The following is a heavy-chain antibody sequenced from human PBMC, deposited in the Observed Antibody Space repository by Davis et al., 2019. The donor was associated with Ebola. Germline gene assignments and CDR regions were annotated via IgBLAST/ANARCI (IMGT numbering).Heavy chain of an antibody. CDR3: ARHLIYYYDSSVYSSPHYFDY. CDR1: GFTFSSYS. D-gene: IGHD3-22*01. CDR2: IYYSGST. V-gene: IGHV4-59*08. J-gene: IGHJ4*02. Sequence: ESLKISCAASGFTFSSYSMNWVRQAPGKGLEWIGYIYYSGSTNYNPSLKSRGTISVDTSKNQFSLKLSSVTAADTAVYYCARHLIYYYDSSVYSSPHYFDYWGQGTLVTVSS.